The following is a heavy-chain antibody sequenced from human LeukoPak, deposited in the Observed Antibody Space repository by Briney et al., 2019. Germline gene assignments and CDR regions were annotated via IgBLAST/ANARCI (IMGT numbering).Heavy chain of an antibody. Sequence: SETLSLTCTVSGGSISSGDYYWSWIRQPPGKGLGWIGYIYYSGSTYYNPSLKSRVTISVDTSKNQFSLKLSSVTAADTAVYYCAREAKVRSYYYYYYMDVWGKGTTVTVSS. J-gene: IGHJ6*03. CDR1: GGSISSGDYY. V-gene: IGHV4-30-4*08. D-gene: IGHD1-14*01. CDR2: IYYSGST. CDR3: AREAKVRSYYYYYYMDV.